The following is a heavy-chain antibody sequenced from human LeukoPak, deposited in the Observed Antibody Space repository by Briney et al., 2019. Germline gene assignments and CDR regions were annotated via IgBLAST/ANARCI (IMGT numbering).Heavy chain of an antibody. V-gene: IGHV4-39*07. Sequence: SETLSLTCTVSGGSISSSSYYWGWIRQPPGKGLEWIVSIYYSGSTYYNPSLKSRVTISADTSKNQLCLNLSSVTAADTAVYYCARAGMITFGGVIGIEFDYWGQGTLVTVSS. CDR2: IYYSGST. D-gene: IGHD3-16*02. CDR1: GGSISSSSYY. J-gene: IGHJ4*02. CDR3: ARAGMITFGGVIGIEFDY.